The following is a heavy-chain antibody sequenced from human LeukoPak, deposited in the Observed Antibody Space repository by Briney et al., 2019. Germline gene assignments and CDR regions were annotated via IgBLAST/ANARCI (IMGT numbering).Heavy chain of an antibody. Sequence: GGSLRLSCSASGFTFRTYGMHWVRQAPGKGLEWVSAISGSGGSTYYADSVKGRFTISRDNSKNTLYLQMNSLRAEDTVVYYWAKDGILGYSSSSAFDYWAQGTRVTVSS. D-gene: IGHD6-13*01. CDR1: GFTFRTYG. V-gene: IGHV3-23*01. CDR2: ISGSGGST. J-gene: IGHJ4*02. CDR3: AKDGILGYSSSSAFDY.